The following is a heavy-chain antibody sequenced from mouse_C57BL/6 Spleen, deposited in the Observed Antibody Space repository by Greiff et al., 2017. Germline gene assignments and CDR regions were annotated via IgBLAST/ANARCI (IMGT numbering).Heavy chain of an antibody. Sequence: EVQGVESGEGLVKPGGSLKLSCAASGFTFSSYAMSWVRQTPEKRLEWVAYISSGGDYIYYADTVKGRFTISRDNARNTLYLQMSSLKSEDTAMYYCTREGYSNHLFAYWGQGTLVTVSA. D-gene: IGHD2-5*01. CDR2: ISSGGDYI. CDR1: GFTFSSYA. V-gene: IGHV5-9-1*02. J-gene: IGHJ3*01. CDR3: TREGYSNHLFAY.